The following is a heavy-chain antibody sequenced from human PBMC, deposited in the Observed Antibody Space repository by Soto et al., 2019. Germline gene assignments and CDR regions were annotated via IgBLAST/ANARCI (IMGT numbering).Heavy chain of an antibody. Sequence: ASVKVSCKASGYTFTRYYMHWVRQAPGQGLEWMGIINPSGGSTSYAQKFQGRVTMTRDTSTSTVYMELSSLRSEDTAVYYCARAELYYDILTGYPFDYWGQGTLVTVSS. J-gene: IGHJ4*02. D-gene: IGHD3-9*01. V-gene: IGHV1-46*01. CDR2: INPSGGST. CDR3: ARAELYYDILTGYPFDY. CDR1: GYTFTRYY.